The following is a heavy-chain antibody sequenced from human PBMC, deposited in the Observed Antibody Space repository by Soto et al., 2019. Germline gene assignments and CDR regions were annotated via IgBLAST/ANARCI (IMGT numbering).Heavy chain of an antibody. V-gene: IGHV3-30-3*01. CDR1: GFTFSSYA. CDR2: ISYDGNNK. CDR3: ARAGCDGGSCYTLVGLRYGMDV. Sequence: QVQLVESGGGVVQPGRSLRLSCAASGFTFSSYAMYWVRQAPGKGLEWVAVISYDGNNKYYAHSVKGRFTISRDNSKNTLYLQMNSLRAEDTAVYYCARAGCDGGSCYTLVGLRYGMDVWGQGTTVTVSS. J-gene: IGHJ6*02. D-gene: IGHD2-15*01.